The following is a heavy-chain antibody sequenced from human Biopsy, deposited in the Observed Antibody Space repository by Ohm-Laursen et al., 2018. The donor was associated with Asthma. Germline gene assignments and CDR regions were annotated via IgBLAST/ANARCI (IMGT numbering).Heavy chain of an antibody. J-gene: IGHJ4*02. D-gene: IGHD2-2*01. CDR1: GGTSNTYV. Sequence: VASVKVSCKSLGGTSNTYVIGWVRQDPGQGLEWMGGSNSVFGTTTYPQKFQGRVTITADDSTSTVYMELSSLRSEDTAVYYCARKAGSCISRTCYSLDFWGQGTLVTVSS. CDR3: ARKAGSCISRTCYSLDF. CDR2: SNSVFGTT. V-gene: IGHV1-69*13.